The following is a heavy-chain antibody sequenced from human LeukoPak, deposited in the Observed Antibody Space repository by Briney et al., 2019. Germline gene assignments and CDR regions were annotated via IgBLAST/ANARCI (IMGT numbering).Heavy chain of an antibody. CDR2: IGGGGRSI. D-gene: IGHD2-21*02. CDR3: ATLAYCGGDCYYCSYYYYMDV. Sequence: GGSLRLSRAPAASTFIDYTMSWVRQAPGKRLEWVSSIGGGGRSIYYVDSVKSRFTSSRNNAKNSLYLQANSLTPETTAFYYCATLAYCGGDCYYCSYYYYMDVWGKGTTVTVSS. J-gene: IGHJ6*03. CDR1: ASTFIDYT. V-gene: IGHV3-21*04.